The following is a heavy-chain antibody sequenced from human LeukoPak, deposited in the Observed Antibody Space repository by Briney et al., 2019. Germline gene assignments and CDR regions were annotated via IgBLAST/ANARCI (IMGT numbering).Heavy chain of an antibody. CDR2: INPSGGST. CDR1: GYTFTSYY. CDR3: ARGPIERFLEWFAIYYYYYMDV. V-gene: IGHV1-46*01. D-gene: IGHD3-3*01. Sequence: GASVKVSCKASGYTFTSYYMHWVRQAPGQGLEWMGIINPSGGSTSYAQKFQGRVTMTRDTSTSTVYMELSSLRAEDTAVYYCARGPIERFLEWFAIYYYYYMDVWGKGTTVTVSS. J-gene: IGHJ6*03.